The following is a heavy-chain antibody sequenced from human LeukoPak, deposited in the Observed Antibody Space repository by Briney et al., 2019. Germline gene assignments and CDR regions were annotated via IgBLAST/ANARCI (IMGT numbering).Heavy chain of an antibody. V-gene: IGHV4-59*01. CDR2: IYYSGTT. CDR3: AREIGPRQLHLWGSAFDY. Sequence: SETLSLTCTVSGGSISTYYWNWIRQPPGKGLEWIGYIYYSGTTNYNPSLKSRVSMSVDTSKTQFSLKLSSVTAEDTAMYYCAREIGPRQLHLWGSAFDYWGQGTLVTVSS. D-gene: IGHD5-18*01. CDR1: GGSISTYY. J-gene: IGHJ4*02.